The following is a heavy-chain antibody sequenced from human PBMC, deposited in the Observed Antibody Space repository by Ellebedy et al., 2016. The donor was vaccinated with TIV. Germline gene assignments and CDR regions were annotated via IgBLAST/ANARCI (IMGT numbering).Heavy chain of an antibody. D-gene: IGHD3-22*01. V-gene: IGHV4-59*01. CDR2: IYYSGST. CDR1: GGSISSYY. Sequence: MPSETLSLTCTVSGGSISSYYWSWIRQPPGKGLKWIGYIYYSGSTDYNPSLKSRVTISVDTSKNQFSLKLSSVTAADTAVYYCARESGVSSGYSLDYWGQGTLVTVSS. CDR3: ARESGVSSGYSLDY. J-gene: IGHJ4*02.